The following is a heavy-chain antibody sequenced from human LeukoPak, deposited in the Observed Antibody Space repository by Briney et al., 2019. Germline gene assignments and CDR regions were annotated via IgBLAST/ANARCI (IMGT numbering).Heavy chain of an antibody. J-gene: IGHJ6*03. V-gene: IGHV1-8*01. CDR1: GYTFTSYD. CDR2: MNPNSGNT. CDR3: ARGPYGSGRYPMDV. D-gene: IGHD3-10*01. Sequence: GASVKVSCKASGYTFTSYDTKWVRQATGQGLEWMGWMNPNSGNTGYAQKFQGRVTMTRNTSISTAYMELSNLRSEDTAVYYCARGPYGSGRYPMDVWGKGTTVTVSS.